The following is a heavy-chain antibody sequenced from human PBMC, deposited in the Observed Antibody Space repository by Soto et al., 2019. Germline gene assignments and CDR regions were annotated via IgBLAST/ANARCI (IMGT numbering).Heavy chain of an antibody. CDR1: GGSFSGYY. D-gene: IGHD3-10*01. Sequence: SETLSLTCAVYGGSFSGYYWSWIRQPPGKGLEWIGEINHSGSTNYNPSLKSRVTISVDTSKNQFSLKLSSVTAADTAVYYCARGRVVRGVMLGYYYYGMDVWGQGTTVT. CDR2: INHSGST. V-gene: IGHV4-34*01. CDR3: ARGRVVRGVMLGYYYYGMDV. J-gene: IGHJ6*02.